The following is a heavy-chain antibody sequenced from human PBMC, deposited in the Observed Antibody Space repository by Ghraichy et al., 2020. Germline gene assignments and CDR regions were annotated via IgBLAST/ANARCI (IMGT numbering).Heavy chain of an antibody. D-gene: IGHD3-10*01. CDR2: IYPGDSDT. J-gene: IGHJ4*02. Sequence: GESLNISCKGSGYSFTSYWIGWVRQMHGKGLEWMGIIYPGDSDTRYSPSFQGQVPISADKSISTAYLQWSSLKASDTAMYYCARRGYYGSGSYYNEGSDDYWGQGTLVTVSS. CDR3: ARRGYYGSGSYYNEGSDDY. V-gene: IGHV5-51*01. CDR1: GYSFTSYW.